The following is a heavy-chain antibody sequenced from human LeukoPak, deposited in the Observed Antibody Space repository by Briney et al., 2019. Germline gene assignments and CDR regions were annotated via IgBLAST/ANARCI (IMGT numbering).Heavy chain of an antibody. Sequence: SETLSLTCTVSLVATSVANWCSIPQPPGKGLEWIGYIYYSGSTNYNPSLKSRVTISVDTSKNQFSLKLSSVTAADTPVYYCTTQRDSCTMHSYSYVFLDYCGQGTLVTVSS. D-gene: IGHD3-16*01. CDR2: IYYSGST. CDR1: LVATSVAN. CDR3: TTQRDSCTMHSYSYVFLDY. V-gene: IGHV4-59*08. J-gene: IGHJ4*02.